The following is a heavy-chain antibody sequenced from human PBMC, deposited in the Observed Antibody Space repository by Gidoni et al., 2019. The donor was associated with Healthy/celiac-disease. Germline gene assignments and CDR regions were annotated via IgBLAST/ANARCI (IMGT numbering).Heavy chain of an antibody. CDR2: ISYDGSNK. CDR3: ARDIVVVVAGTRLSYIGYYYYGMDV. Sequence: QVQLVESGGGVVQPGRSLRLSCAASGFTFSSYAMHWVRQAPGKGLEGVAVISYDGSNKYYADSVKGRFTISRDNSKNTLYLQMNSLRAEDTAVYYCARDIVVVVAGTRLSYIGYYYYGMDVWGQGTTVTVSS. CDR1: GFTFSSYA. J-gene: IGHJ6*02. D-gene: IGHD2-15*01. V-gene: IGHV3-30-3*01.